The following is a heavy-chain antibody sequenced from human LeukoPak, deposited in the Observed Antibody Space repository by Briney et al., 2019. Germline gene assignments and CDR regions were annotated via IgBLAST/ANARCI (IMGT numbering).Heavy chain of an antibody. CDR3: ARATRDSSGYYADY. CDR1: GGSISSYY. Sequence: SETLSLTCTVSGGSISSYYWSWIRQPAGKGLEWIGLISTSGSTNYNPSLKSRVTISVDTSKNQFSLKLSSVTAADTAVYYCARATRDSSGYYADYWGQGTLVTVSS. CDR2: ISTSGST. V-gene: IGHV4-4*07. D-gene: IGHD3-22*01. J-gene: IGHJ4*02.